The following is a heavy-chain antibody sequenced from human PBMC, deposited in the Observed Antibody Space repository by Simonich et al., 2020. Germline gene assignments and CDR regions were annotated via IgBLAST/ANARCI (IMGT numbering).Heavy chain of an antibody. CDR2: IKQDGSEK. D-gene: IGHD7-27*01. J-gene: IGHJ6*03. CDR1: GFPFSSYW. CDR3: ARDGLGTAYYYYMDV. V-gene: IGHV3-7*01. Sequence: EVQLVESGGGLVQPGGSLRLSCAASGFPFSSYWMNWVRQAPGKGLEWVANIKQDGSEKYYVDSVQGRFTISRDNAKNSLYLQMNSLRAEDTAVYYCARDGLGTAYYYYMDVWGKGTTVTVSS.